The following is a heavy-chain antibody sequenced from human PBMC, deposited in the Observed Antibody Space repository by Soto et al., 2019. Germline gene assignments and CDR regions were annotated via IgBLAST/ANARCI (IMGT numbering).Heavy chain of an antibody. D-gene: IGHD4-17*01. CDR1: GFTFNDYY. Sequence: QVQLVESGGGLVKPGGSLRLSCVASGFTFNDYYMSWIRQAPGKGLEWVSYISSSSGYTTYADSVKGRFTISRDNARNSLYLQMNSLRAEDTAVYYCERGGTTVPDFWGQGTLVTVSS. CDR3: ERGGTTVPDF. V-gene: IGHV3-11*06. J-gene: IGHJ4*02. CDR2: ISSSSGYT.